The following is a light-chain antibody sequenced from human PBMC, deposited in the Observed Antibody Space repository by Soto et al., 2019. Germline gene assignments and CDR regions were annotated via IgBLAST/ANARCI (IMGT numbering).Light chain of an antibody. V-gene: IGKV3-20*01. Sequence: VMTQSPATLSVSPGERATLSCWASETVATNLAWYQQRPGQAPRLLIYSSSSRASGIPDRFSGSGSGTDFTLTISRLEPEDFAVYYCQQYRTSPPTWTFGQGTKVDIK. CDR3: QQYRTSPPTWT. CDR1: ETVATN. CDR2: SSS. J-gene: IGKJ1*01.